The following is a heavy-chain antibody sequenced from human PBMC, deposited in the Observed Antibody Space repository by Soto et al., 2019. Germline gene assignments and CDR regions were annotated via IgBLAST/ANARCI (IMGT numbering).Heavy chain of an antibody. D-gene: IGHD6-19*01. CDR3: ARGTGGSGWYGADY. CDR1: GGSISSYY. CDR2: IYYSGST. V-gene: IGHV4-59*01. Sequence: QVQLQESGPGLVKPSETLSLTCTVSGGSISSYYWSWIRQPPGKGLEWIGYIYYSGSTNYNPSLKSRVTISVDTSKSQCSLKLSSVTAADTAVYYCARGTGGSGWYGADYWGQGTLVTVSS. J-gene: IGHJ4*02.